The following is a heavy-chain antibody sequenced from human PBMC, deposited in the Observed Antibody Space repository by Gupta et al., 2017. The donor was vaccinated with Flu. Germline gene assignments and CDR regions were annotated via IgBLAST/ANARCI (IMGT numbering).Heavy chain of an antibody. J-gene: IGHJ4*02. CDR3: ARAFIAAVGSIDY. V-gene: IGHV3-33*01. Sequence: QVQLVESGGGVVQPGRSLRLSCAASGFTFSSYGMHWVRQAPGKGLEWVAVIWYDGSNKYYADSVKGRFTISRDNSKNTLYLQMNSLRAEDTAVYYCARAFIAAVGSIDYWGQGTLVTVSS. D-gene: IGHD1-26*01. CDR1: GFTFSSYG. CDR2: IWYDGSNK.